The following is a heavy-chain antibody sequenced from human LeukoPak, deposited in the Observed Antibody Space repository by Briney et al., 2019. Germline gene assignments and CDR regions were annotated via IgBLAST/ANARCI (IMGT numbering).Heavy chain of an antibody. CDR3: ATADYDFWNGYVLDDVDV. J-gene: IGHJ6*02. V-gene: IGHV3-23*01. D-gene: IGHD3-3*01. CDR1: GFTFSSYS. Sequence: PGGSLRLSCAASGFTFSSYSMNWVRQAPGKGLEWVSTISGSGGSTYYADSVKGRFTISRDNFKNALSLQMNSLRAEDTAVYYCATADYDFWNGYVLDDVDVWGPGTTVTVS. CDR2: ISGSGGST.